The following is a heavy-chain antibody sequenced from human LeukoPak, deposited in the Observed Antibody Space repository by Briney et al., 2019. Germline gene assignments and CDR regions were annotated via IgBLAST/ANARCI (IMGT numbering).Heavy chain of an antibody. CDR1: GFXFSSYE. CDR2: ISSSCSTI. D-gene: IGHD5-18*01. Sequence: GGSLRLSCAASGFXFSSYEMNWVRQAPGKGLEWVSYISSSCSTIYYADSVKGRFTISRDNDKNSLYLQMNSLRAEDTAVYYCARAKVGYSYGYAFDYWGQGTLVTVSS. J-gene: IGHJ4*02. V-gene: IGHV3-48*03. CDR3: ARAKVGYSYGYAFDY.